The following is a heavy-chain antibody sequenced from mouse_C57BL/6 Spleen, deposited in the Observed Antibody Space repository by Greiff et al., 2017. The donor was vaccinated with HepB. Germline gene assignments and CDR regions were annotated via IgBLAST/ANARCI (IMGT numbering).Heavy chain of an antibody. V-gene: IGHV3-1*01. CDR1: GYSITSGYD. CDR3: ARDYYGSSYWYFDV. Sequence: DVQLQESGPGMVKPSQSLSLTCTVTGYSITSGYDWHWIRHFPGNKLEWMGYISYSGSTNYNPSLKSRISITHDTSKNHFFLKLNSVTTEDTATYYWARDYYGSSYWYFDVWGTGTTVTVSS. D-gene: IGHD1-1*01. J-gene: IGHJ1*03. CDR2: ISYSGST.